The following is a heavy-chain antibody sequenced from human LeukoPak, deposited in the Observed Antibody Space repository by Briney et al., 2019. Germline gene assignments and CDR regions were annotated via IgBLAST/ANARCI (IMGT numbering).Heavy chain of an antibody. V-gene: IGHV4-30-4*01. Sequence: SETLSLTCTVSGGSISSGDYYWSWIRQPPGKGLEWIGYIYYSESTYYNPSLKSRVTISVDTSKNQFSLKLSSVTAADTAVYYCAGGVGATTYYWGQGTLVTVPS. D-gene: IGHD1-26*01. CDR2: IYYSEST. CDR1: GGSISSGDYY. CDR3: AGGVGATTYY. J-gene: IGHJ4*02.